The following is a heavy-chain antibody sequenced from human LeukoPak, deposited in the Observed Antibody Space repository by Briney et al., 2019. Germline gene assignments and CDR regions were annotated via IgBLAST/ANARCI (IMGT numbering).Heavy chain of an antibody. CDR1: AGSISSDY. CDR2: ISYSGAT. CDR3: ARHQLRGFLDDN. J-gene: IGHJ4*02. Sequence: SETLSLTCVVSAGSISSDYWSWIRQPPGRGLEWIGCISYSGATNYNPSLNSRVTISIDTSKTQFSLRLTSVTAADTAVYYCARHQLRGFLDDNWGQGALVTVSS. D-gene: IGHD3-10*01. V-gene: IGHV4-59*08.